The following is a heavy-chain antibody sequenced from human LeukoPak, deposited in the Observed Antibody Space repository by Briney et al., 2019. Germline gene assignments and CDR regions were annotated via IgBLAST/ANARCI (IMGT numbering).Heavy chain of an antibody. CDR1: GFTFSSYE. CDR2: ISSSGGTI. V-gene: IGHV3-48*03. Sequence: GRSLRLSCAASGFTFSSYEMNWVRQAPGKGLEWVSYISSSGGTIYYADSVKGRFTISRDNAKNSLYLQMNSLRAEDTAVYYGARADLYYYYRMDVWGQGTTVPVFS. J-gene: IGHJ6*02. CDR3: ARADLYYYYRMDV.